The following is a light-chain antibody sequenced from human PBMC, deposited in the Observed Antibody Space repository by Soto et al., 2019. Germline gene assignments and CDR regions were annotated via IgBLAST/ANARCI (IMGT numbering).Light chain of an antibody. CDR1: QNIRSR. Sequence: DFQMTQSPSTLPASVGDRVTITCRASQNIRSRLAWFQQKPGKAPKLLIYDASSLESGVQQRFSGSGSGTEFTLTISSLQTDDFSTYDCQQYHSYWTFGQGTKVDIK. CDR3: QQYHSYWT. V-gene: IGKV1-5*01. CDR2: DAS. J-gene: IGKJ1*01.